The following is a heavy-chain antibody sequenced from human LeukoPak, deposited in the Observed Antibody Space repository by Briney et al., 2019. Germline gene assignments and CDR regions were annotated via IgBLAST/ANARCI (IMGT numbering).Heavy chain of an antibody. V-gene: IGHV3-30*02. CDR3: AKAPDYYGSGSYYKTRYYYYYMDV. Sequence: QPGGSLRLSCAASGFTFSSYGMHWVRQAPGKGLEWVAFIRYDGSNKYYADSVKGRFTISRDNSKNTLYLQMNSLRAEDTAVYYCAKAPDYYGSGSYYKTRYYYYYMDVWGKGTTATVSS. CDR2: IRYDGSNK. J-gene: IGHJ6*03. D-gene: IGHD3-10*01. CDR1: GFTFSSYG.